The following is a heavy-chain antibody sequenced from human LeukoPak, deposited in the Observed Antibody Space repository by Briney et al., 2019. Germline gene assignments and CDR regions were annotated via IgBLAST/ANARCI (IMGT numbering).Heavy chain of an antibody. J-gene: IGHJ5*02. CDR2: IYHSGST. D-gene: IGHD6-13*01. V-gene: IGHV4-38-2*02. CDR3: ARDRGSSWSLSWFDP. Sequence: SETLSLTCTVSGGSISSYYWSWIRQPPGKGLEWIGSIYHSGSTYYNPSLKSRVTISVDTSKNQFSLKLSSVTAADTAVYYCARDRGSSWSLSWFDPWGQGTLVTVSS. CDR1: GGSISSYY.